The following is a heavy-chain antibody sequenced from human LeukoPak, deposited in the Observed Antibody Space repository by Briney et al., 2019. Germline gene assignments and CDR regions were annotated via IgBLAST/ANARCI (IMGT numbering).Heavy chain of an antibody. CDR2: TRFDGSIK. V-gene: IGHV3-33*01. CDR1: GFIFSDYG. D-gene: IGHD1-1*01. J-gene: IGHJ4*02. Sequence: GRSLRLSCAVSGFIFSDYGFHWVRQAPGKGLEWVAVTRFDGSIKQYADSVKGRFTISRDDSKNTLYLQMNFLKSEDTAVYYCARWGGTRQYYFDYWGQGTLVTV. CDR3: ARWGGTRQYYFDY.